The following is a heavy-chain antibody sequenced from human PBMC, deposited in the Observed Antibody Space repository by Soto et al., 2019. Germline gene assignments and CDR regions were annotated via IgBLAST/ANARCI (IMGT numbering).Heavy chain of an antibody. CDR2: IYYSGST. Sequence: SETLSLTCTVSGDSIRSGGYYWGWIRQPPGKGLEWIGSIYYSGSTYYNPSLKSRVTISVDTSKNQFSLKLSSVTAADTAVYYCARESITIFGVVTPYYYYYMDVWGKGTTVTVSS. J-gene: IGHJ6*03. CDR3: ARESITIFGVVTPYYYYYMDV. D-gene: IGHD3-3*01. CDR1: GDSIRSGGYY. V-gene: IGHV4-39*02.